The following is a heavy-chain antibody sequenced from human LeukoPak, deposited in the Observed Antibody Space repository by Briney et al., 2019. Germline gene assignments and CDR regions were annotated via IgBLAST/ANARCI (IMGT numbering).Heavy chain of an antibody. D-gene: IGHD2-2*02. V-gene: IGHV1-18*01. CDR1: GGTFSSYA. Sequence: ASVKVSCKASGGTFSSYAISWVRQAPGQGLEWMGWISAYNGNTNYAQKLQGRVTMTTDTSTSTAYMELRSLRSDDTAVYYCARMYCSSTSCYTGPDAFDIWGQGTMVTVSS. CDR3: ARMYCSSTSCYTGPDAFDI. J-gene: IGHJ3*02. CDR2: ISAYNGNT.